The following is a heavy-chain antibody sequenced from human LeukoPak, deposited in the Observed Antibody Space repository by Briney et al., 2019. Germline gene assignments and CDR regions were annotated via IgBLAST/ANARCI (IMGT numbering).Heavy chain of an antibody. V-gene: IGHV1-69*13. J-gene: IGHJ3*02. CDR3: ARDSRYYDSSGYYYQWGAFDI. CDR1: GGTFSSYA. Sequence: SVKVSCKASGGTFSSYAISWVRQAPGQGLEWMGGIIPIFGTANYAQKFQGRVTITADESTSTAYMELSSLRSEDTAVYYCARDSRYYDSSGYYYQWGAFDIWGRGTMVTVSS. CDR2: IIPIFGTA. D-gene: IGHD3-22*01.